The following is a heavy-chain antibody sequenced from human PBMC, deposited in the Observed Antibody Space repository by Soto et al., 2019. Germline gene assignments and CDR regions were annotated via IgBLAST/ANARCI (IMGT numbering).Heavy chain of an antibody. V-gene: IGHV1-46*03. Sequence: ASVKVSCKASGYTFTSYYMHWVRQAPGQGLEWMGIINPSGGSTSYAQKFQGRVTMTRDTSTSTVYMELSSLRSEDTAVYYCARGSGSQTSARYYYYVMAVWGQGTTVTVSS. D-gene: IGHD3-10*01. CDR1: GYTFTSYY. J-gene: IGHJ6*02. CDR3: ARGSGSQTSARYYYYVMAV. CDR2: INPSGGST.